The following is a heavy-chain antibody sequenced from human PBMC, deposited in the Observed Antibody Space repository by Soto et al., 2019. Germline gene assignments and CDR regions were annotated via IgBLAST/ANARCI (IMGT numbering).Heavy chain of an antibody. CDR3: ARGGGFDIVVVTAAAGFFDY. CDR1: GGSISSYY. Sequence: SETLSLTCTVSGGSISSYYWSWIRQPPGKGLEWIGYIYYSGSTNYNPSLKSRVTISVDTSKNQFSLKLSSVTAADTAVYYCARGGGFDIVVVTAAAGFFDYWGQGTLVTVSS. CDR2: IYYSGST. V-gene: IGHV4-59*01. D-gene: IGHD2-2*01. J-gene: IGHJ4*02.